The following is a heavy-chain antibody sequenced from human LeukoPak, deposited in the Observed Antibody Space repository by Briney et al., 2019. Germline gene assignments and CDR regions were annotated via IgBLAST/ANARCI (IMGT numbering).Heavy chain of an antibody. V-gene: IGHV3-23*01. D-gene: IGHD1-26*01. CDR3: AKDHGGGGSYKMVPFDY. CDR1: GFTFSSYA. CDR2: ISGSGGST. J-gene: IGHJ4*02. Sequence: GGSLRLSCAASGFTFSSYAMSWVRQAPGKGLEWVSAISGSGGSTYYADSVKGRFTISRDNSKNTLYLQMNSLRAEDTAVYYCAKDHGGGGSYKMVPFDYWGQGTLVTVSS.